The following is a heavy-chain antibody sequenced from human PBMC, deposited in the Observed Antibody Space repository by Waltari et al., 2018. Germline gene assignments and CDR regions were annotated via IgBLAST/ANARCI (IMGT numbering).Heavy chain of an antibody. CDR3: ATDPVSGRHRDY. V-gene: IGHV1-24*01. CDR1: GYSLGELS. CDR2: FDSENGEP. J-gene: IGHJ4*02. Sequence: QVQLVKSGAEVKKAGASVKVSCEVFGYSLGELSINWVRQAPGKGLEWMGGFDSENGEPVYAQKFQGRVTMTEDTSKDIAYMELSRLRSEDTAVYFCATDPVSGRHRDYWGQGTLVTVSS. D-gene: IGHD6-19*01.